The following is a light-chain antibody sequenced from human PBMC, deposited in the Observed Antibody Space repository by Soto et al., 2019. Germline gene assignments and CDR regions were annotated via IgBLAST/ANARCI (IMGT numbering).Light chain of an antibody. Sequence: EIVLTQSPGTLSLSPGERATLSCRASQSISTNYSAWYQQKPGQAPRLLISAASSRATGIPDRFSGSGSGTDFTLTISRLEPEDFAVYYCQQYGSSPPLYTFGQGTKLEIK. J-gene: IGKJ2*01. CDR1: QSISTNY. CDR2: AAS. V-gene: IGKV3-20*01. CDR3: QQYGSSPPLYT.